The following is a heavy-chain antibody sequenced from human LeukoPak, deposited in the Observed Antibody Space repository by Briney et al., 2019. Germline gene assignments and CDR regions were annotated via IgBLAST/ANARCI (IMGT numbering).Heavy chain of an antibody. Sequence: GRSLRHSCAASGFTFSSYGMHWVRQAPGKGLEWVAVIWYDGSNKYYADSVKGRFTISRDNSKNTLYLQMNSLRAEDTAVYYCARGEGDYGDSYYFDYWGQGTLVTVSS. J-gene: IGHJ4*02. CDR2: IWYDGSNK. CDR3: ARGEGDYGDSYYFDY. V-gene: IGHV3-33*01. D-gene: IGHD4-17*01. CDR1: GFTFSSYG.